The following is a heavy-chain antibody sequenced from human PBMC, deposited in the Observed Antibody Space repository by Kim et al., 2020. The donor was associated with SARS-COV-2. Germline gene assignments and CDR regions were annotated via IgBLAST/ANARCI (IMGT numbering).Heavy chain of an antibody. D-gene: IGHD6-6*01. J-gene: IGHJ4*02. V-gene: IGHV3-7*01. CDR3: ARARIAARRVYFDY. Sequence: VDSVKGRFTISGDNVKNSLYLQMNSLRAEDTAVYYCARARIAARRVYFDYWGQGTLVTVSS.